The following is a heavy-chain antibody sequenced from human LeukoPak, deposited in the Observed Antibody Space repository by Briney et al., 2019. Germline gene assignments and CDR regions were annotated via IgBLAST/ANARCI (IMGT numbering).Heavy chain of an antibody. CDR3: ARDPFFADY. Sequence: SETLSLTCTVSGGSINSGGYYWTWIRQHPGKGLEWIGYIYYSGSTYYNPSLKSRLTISLDTSKNQFSLKLSSVTAADTAVYYCARDPFFADYWGQGTLVTVSS. CDR2: IYYSGST. J-gene: IGHJ4*02. CDR1: GGSINSGGYY. V-gene: IGHV4-31*03. D-gene: IGHD3-3*01.